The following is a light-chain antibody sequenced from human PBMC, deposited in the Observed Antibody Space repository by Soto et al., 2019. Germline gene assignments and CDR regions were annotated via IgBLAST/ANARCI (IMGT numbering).Light chain of an antibody. Sequence: QSVLTLPAYLSGSPGQSLTISCTGPCSDVGAYNYGTWYQQPPGKAPKLLIYDISTRPSGVSNRFSGSKAGNTASLTISGLQAEDETDYYCNAYTTSSDTRSAFGTGTKFIVL. V-gene: IGLV2-14*01. CDR3: NAYTTSSDTRSA. CDR2: DIS. J-gene: IGLJ1*01. CDR1: CSDVGAYNY.